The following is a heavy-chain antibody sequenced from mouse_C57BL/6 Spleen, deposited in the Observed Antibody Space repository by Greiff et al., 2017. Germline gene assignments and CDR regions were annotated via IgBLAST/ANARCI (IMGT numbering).Heavy chain of an antibody. CDR1: GYTFTSYW. CDR3: ASLLYYDLDY. J-gene: IGHJ2*01. V-gene: IGHV1-69*01. D-gene: IGHD1-1*01. Sequence: QVQLQQPGAELVMPGASVKLSCKASGYTFTSYWMHWVKQRPGQGLEWIGEIDPSDSYTNYNQKFKGKSTLTVDKSSSTAYMQLSSLTSEDSAVYYCASLLYYDLDYWGQGTTLTVSS. CDR2: IDPSDSYT.